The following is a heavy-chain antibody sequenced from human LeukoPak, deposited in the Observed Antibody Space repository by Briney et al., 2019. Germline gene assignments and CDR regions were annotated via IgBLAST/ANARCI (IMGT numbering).Heavy chain of an antibody. J-gene: IGHJ4*02. CDR2: FDPEDGEI. Sequence: ASVKVSCKVSGYSLSEVSMHWVRQAPGKGLEWMGGFDPEDGEIIYALKFQGRVTMTEDTSTDTAYMEVSSLRFEDTAVYYCATDSLVSFDYWGQGTLVTVSS. V-gene: IGHV1-24*01. CDR3: ATDSLVSFDY. D-gene: IGHD5/OR15-5a*01. CDR1: GYSLSEVS.